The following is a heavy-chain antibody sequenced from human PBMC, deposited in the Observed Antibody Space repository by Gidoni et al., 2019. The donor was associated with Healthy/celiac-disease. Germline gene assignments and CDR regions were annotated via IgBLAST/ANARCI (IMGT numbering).Heavy chain of an antibody. Sequence: QVQLPESGPGLVKPSETLSLTCTVSGGSISSYYWSWIRQPPGKGLEWIGYIYYSGSTNYNPSLKSRVTISVDTSKNQFSLKLSSVTAADTAVYYCARTGPDFWSGFGMDVWGQGTTVTVSS. V-gene: IGHV4-59*01. CDR3: ARTGPDFWSGFGMDV. CDR2: IYYSGST. D-gene: IGHD3-3*01. CDR1: GGSISSYY. J-gene: IGHJ6*02.